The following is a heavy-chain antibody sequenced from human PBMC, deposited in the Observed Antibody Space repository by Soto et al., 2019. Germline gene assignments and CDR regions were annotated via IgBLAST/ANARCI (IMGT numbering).Heavy chain of an antibody. CDR3: ARQSCSSTSCYSWVSWFEP. CDR1: GGSISSYY. Sequence: SETLSLTCTVSGGSISSYYWSWIRQPPGKGLEWIGYIYYSGSTKYNPSLKSRVTISVDTSKNQFSLKLNSVTAADTAVYYCARQSCSSTSCYSWVSWFEPWGQGTLVTVS. V-gene: IGHV4-59*08. CDR2: IYYSGST. D-gene: IGHD2-2*01. J-gene: IGHJ5*02.